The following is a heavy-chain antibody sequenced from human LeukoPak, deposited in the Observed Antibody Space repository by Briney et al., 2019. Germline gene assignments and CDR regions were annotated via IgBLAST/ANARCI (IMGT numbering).Heavy chain of an antibody. Sequence: GGSLRLSCTASGLTYSSFAMSWGRQAPGKGPEWVSSISGSGTDTYYTDSVKGRFTISRDTSKNTLYMQMNNLRVEDTAVYYCVKGFHFDWWGQGTLVTVSS. CDR3: VKGFHFDW. V-gene: IGHV3-23*01. CDR2: ISGSGTDT. J-gene: IGHJ4*02. CDR1: GLTYSSFA.